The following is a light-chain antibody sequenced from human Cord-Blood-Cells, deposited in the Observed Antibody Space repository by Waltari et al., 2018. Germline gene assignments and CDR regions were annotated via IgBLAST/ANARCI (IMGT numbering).Light chain of an antibody. J-gene: IGLJ1*01. CDR3: SSYTSSSTPYV. CDR1: LHDVGDYNY. Sequence: QSALTQPASVSMSPGQSITIACTGTLHDVGDYNYIPSYQQHPGKAPKRMIYDVSTRPSGVSNRVSGSKSGNTASLTISGLQAEDEADYYCSSYTSSSTPYVFGTGTKVTVL. V-gene: IGLV2-14*01. CDR2: DVS.